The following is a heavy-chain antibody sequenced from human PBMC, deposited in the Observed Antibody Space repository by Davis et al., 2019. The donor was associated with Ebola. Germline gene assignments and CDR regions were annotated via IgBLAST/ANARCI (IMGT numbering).Heavy chain of an antibody. J-gene: IGHJ5*02. V-gene: IGHV4-59*08. CDR3: ARHTTIEYSSSYWFDP. CDR2: LYHGGGT. CDR1: GGYITGYY. Sequence: MPSETLSLTCTVSGGYITGYYWSWIRQPPGKGLEWIGNLYHGGGTNYSPSLKSRVTISVDTSKNQFSLKLSSVTAADTAVYYCARHTTIEYSSSYWFDPWGQGTLVTVSS. D-gene: IGHD6-6*01.